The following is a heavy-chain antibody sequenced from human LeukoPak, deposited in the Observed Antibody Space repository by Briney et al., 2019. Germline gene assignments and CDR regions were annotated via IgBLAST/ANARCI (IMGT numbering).Heavy chain of an antibody. CDR2: IYYSGNT. J-gene: IGHJ4*02. V-gene: IGHV4-59*08. CDR1: VGSISSYY. Sequence: SETLSLTCAVSVGSISSYYWSWIRQPPGKGLEWIGYIYYSGNTNYNPSLQSRVTISVDTSKNQFSLRLSSVTAADTAIYYCARVLHYGDYHLCYFDYWGQGTLVTISS. CDR3: ARVLHYGDYHLCYFDY. D-gene: IGHD4-17*01.